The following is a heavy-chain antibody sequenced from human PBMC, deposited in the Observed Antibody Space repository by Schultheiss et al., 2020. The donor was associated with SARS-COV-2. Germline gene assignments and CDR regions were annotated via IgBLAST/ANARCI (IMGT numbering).Heavy chain of an antibody. CDR1: GFTFSSYA. CDR2: IKSKTDGGTT. CDR3: ARVGKGIAAAGALDY. Sequence: GESLKISCAASGFTFSSYAMSWVRQAPGKGLEWVGRIKSKTDGGTTDYAAPVKGRFTISRDDSKNTLYLQMNSLRAEDTAVYYCARVGKGIAAAGALDYWGQGTLVTVSS. J-gene: IGHJ4*02. V-gene: IGHV3-15*01. D-gene: IGHD6-13*01.